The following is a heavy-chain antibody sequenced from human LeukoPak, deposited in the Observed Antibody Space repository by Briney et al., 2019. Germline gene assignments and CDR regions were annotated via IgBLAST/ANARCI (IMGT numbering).Heavy chain of an antibody. D-gene: IGHD1-26*01. V-gene: IGHV1-46*01. CDR1: GYTFTGYY. CDR3: ARDYLVGATIFAFDI. J-gene: IGHJ3*02. CDR2: INPSGGST. Sequence: ASVKVSCKASGYTFTGYYMHWVRQAPGQGLEWMGIINPSGGSTSYAQKFQGRVTMTRDMSTSTVYMELSSLRSEDTAVYYCARDYLVGATIFAFDIWGQGTMVTVSS.